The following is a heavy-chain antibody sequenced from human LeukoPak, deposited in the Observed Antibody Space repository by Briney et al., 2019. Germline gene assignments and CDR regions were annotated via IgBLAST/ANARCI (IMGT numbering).Heavy chain of an antibody. Sequence: PGGSLSLSCTTSGLSFSNCVMTWVRQSPGKGLEWVSSISPSGGSTFYADSVRGRFTISRDNSKNTVYLQMRSLGAEDTAAYYCAGGYSDDDFFNSWGQGTLVTVSS. V-gene: IGHV3-23*01. CDR3: AGGYSDDDFFNS. J-gene: IGHJ4*02. D-gene: IGHD5-12*01. CDR1: GLSFSNCV. CDR2: ISPSGGST.